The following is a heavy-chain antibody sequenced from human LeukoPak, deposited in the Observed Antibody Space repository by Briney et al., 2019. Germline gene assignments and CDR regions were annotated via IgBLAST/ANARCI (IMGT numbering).Heavy chain of an antibody. Sequence: PGGSLRLSCAASGFTVSSNYMSWVRQAPGKGLEWVSVIYSGDSTYYADSVKGRFTISRHNSKNTLYLQMNSLRAEDTAVYYCASFTLATNRGLETWGQGTLVTVSS. CDR2: IYSGDST. D-gene: IGHD5-12*01. J-gene: IGHJ5*02. CDR3: ASFTLATNRGLET. V-gene: IGHV3-53*04. CDR1: GFTVSSNY.